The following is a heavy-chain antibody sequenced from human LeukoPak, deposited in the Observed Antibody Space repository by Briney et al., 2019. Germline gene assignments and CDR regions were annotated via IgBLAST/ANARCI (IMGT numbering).Heavy chain of an antibody. Sequence: ASVKVSCKASGYTLTSYGISWVRQAPGQGLEWMGWISAYNGNTNYAQKLQGRVTMTTDTSTSTAYMELRSLRSDDTAVYYCAREIRYYDSSGFYYTFDYWGQGTLVTVSS. CDR1: GYTLTSYG. V-gene: IGHV1-18*01. CDR2: ISAYNGNT. CDR3: AREIRYYDSSGFYYTFDY. J-gene: IGHJ4*02. D-gene: IGHD3-22*01.